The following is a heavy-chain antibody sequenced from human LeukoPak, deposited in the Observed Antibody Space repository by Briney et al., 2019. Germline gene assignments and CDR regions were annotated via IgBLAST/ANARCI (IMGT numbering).Heavy chain of an antibody. CDR1: GGSITTSSYY. CDR2: IYFTGGT. D-gene: IGHD5-24*01. J-gene: IGHJ4*02. V-gene: IGHV4-39*07. Sequence: SETLSLTCSVSGGSITTSSYYWGWIRQPPEKGLEWIGSIYFTGGTYYSPSLKSRVTISIDKSKNQFSLQLSSVTAADTAVYYCARAEDGYQIDYWGQGTLVTVSS. CDR3: ARAEDGYQIDY.